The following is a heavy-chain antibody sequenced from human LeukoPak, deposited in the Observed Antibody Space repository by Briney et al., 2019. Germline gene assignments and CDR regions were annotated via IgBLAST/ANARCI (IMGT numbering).Heavy chain of an antibody. CDR3: ARERTSGWDAFDT. CDR1: GFTFSSFW. J-gene: IGHJ5*02. CDR2: INSVGSST. D-gene: IGHD6-19*01. Sequence: RGSLRLSCAASGFTFSSFWMHWVRQAPGKGLVWVSRINSVGSSTSYADSVKGRFTISRDNAKNTLYLQMNSLRAEDTAVYYCARERTSGWDAFDTWGQGTMLSISS. V-gene: IGHV3-74*01.